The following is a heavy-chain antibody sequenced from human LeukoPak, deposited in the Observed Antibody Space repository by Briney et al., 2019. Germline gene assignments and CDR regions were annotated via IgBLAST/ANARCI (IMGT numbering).Heavy chain of an antibody. Sequence: GGSLRLSCAASGFTFSSYAMHWVRQAPGKGLEWVAVISYDGSNKYYADSVKGRFTISRDNSKNTLYLQMNSLRAEDTAVYYCARDPSGSYYFDYWGQGTLVTVSS. CDR3: ARDPSGSYYFDY. J-gene: IGHJ4*02. CDR2: ISYDGSNK. CDR1: GFTFSSYA. V-gene: IGHV3-30-3*01. D-gene: IGHD1-26*01.